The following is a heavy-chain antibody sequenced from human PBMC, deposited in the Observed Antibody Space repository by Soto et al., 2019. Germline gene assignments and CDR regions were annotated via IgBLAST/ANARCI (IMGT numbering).Heavy chain of an antibody. CDR2: INHSGST. J-gene: IGHJ4*02. D-gene: IGHD6-6*01. CDR3: ARGDHSSSSLVWTKVVRRGYFDY. CDR1: GGSFSGYY. V-gene: IGHV4-34*01. Sequence: PSETLSLTCAVYGGSFSGYYWSWIRQPPGKGLEWIGEINHSGSTNYNPPLKSRVTISVDTSKNQFSLKLSSVTAADTAVYYCARGDHSSSSLVWTKVVRRGYFDYWGQGTLVTVSS.